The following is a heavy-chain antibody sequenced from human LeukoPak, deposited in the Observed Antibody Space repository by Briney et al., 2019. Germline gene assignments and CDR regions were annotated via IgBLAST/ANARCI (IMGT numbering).Heavy chain of an antibody. CDR1: GYSFTSYW. V-gene: IGHV5-51*01. CDR2: IYPGDSDT. J-gene: IGHJ4*02. Sequence: GASLKISCKGSGYSFTSYWIGWVRQMPGKGLEWMVIIYPGDSDTRYSPSFQGQVTISADKSISTAYLQWSSLKASDTAMYYCARQPLAYCGGDCSPFDYWGQGTLVTVSS. D-gene: IGHD2-21*01. CDR3: ARQPLAYCGGDCSPFDY.